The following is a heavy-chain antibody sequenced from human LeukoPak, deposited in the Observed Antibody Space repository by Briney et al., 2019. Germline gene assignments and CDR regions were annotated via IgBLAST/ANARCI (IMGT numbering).Heavy chain of an antibody. Sequence: GGSLRLSCAASGFTFSNYAMSWVRQAPGKGLEWVSAISGDGDITYYADSVKGRFTISRDNSKNTLYLQTNSLRDEDTAVYYCAREVGSYYYGSGATDYWGQGTLVTVSS. CDR1: GFTFSNYA. CDR3: AREVGSYYYGSGATDY. D-gene: IGHD3-10*01. V-gene: IGHV3-23*01. CDR2: ISGDGDIT. J-gene: IGHJ4*02.